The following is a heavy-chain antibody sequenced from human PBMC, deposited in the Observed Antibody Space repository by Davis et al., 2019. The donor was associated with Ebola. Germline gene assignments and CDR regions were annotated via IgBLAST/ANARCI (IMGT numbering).Heavy chain of an antibody. V-gene: IGHV3-11*01. Sequence: PGGSLRLSCAASGFTFSDYYMSWIRQAPGKGLEWIAYINSRSSHIYYADSVKGRFTISRDNAKKSLYLQMNSLRVDDSAVYYCARDWRSPELRGYYFEDWGQGTLVTVSS. J-gene: IGHJ4*02. D-gene: IGHD1-14*01. CDR2: INSRSSHI. CDR1: GFTFSDYY. CDR3: ARDWRSPELRGYYFED.